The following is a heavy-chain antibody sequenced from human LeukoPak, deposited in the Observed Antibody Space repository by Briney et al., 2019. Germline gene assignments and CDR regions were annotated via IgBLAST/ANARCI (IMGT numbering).Heavy chain of an antibody. CDR1: GFTVSSNY. CDR2: IYSGGST. D-gene: IGHD1-1*01. J-gene: IGHJ4*02. CDR3: ARGLERAFDY. Sequence: GGSLRLSCAASGFTVSSNYMSWVRQAPGKGLEWVSVIYSGGSTYYADSVKGRFTISRDNSENTLYLRMNSLRAEDTAVYYCARGLERAFDYWGQGTLVTVSS. V-gene: IGHV3-53*01.